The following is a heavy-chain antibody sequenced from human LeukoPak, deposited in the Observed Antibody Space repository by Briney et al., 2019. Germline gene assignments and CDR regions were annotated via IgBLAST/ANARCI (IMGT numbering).Heavy chain of an antibody. D-gene: IGHD2-2*01. J-gene: IGHJ6*04. CDR1: GYTFTSYG. CDR3: AKDYAGYCSTTSCGISDV. V-gene: IGHV1-18*01. Sequence: ASVKVSCKASGYTFTSYGISWVRQAPGQGLEWMGWISAYNGNTNYAQKLQGRVTMTTDTSTSTAYMELRSLRSDDTAVYYCAKDYAGYCSTTSCGISDVWGKGTTVTVSS. CDR2: ISAYNGNT.